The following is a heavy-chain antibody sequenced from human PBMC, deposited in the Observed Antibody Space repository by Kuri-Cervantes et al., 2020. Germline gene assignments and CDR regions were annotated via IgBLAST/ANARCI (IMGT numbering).Heavy chain of an antibody. CDR1: GGSISSSSYY. CDR2: IYYSGST. CDR3: ARGKSIAARLEGPPDY. V-gene: IGHV4-39*07. Sequence: ESLKISCTVSGGSISSSSYYWGWIRQPPGKGLEWIGSIYYSGSTYYNPSLKSRVTISVDTSKNQFSLKLSSVTAADTAVYYCARGKSIAARLEGPPDYWGQGTLVTVSS. J-gene: IGHJ4*02. D-gene: IGHD6-6*01.